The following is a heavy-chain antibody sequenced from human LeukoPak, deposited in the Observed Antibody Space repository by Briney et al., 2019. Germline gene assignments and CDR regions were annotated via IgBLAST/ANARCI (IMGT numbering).Heavy chain of an antibody. Sequence: GASVKVSCKASGYTFTGYYMHGVRQAPGQGLEWMGWINPNSGGTNYAQKFQGRVTMTRDTSISTAYMELSRLRSDDTAVYYCARDGDSSSSGAFDIWGQGTMVTVSS. CDR3: ARDGDSSSSGAFDI. CDR2: INPNSGGT. CDR1: GYTFTGYY. V-gene: IGHV1-2*02. D-gene: IGHD6-6*01. J-gene: IGHJ3*02.